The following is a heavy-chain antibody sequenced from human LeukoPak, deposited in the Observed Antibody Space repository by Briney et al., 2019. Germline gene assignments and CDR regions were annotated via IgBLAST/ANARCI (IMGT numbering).Heavy chain of an antibody. CDR3: ARELELDY. Sequence: GRSLRLSCAASGFTFSSFEMNWVRQAPGKGLEWVSYISSSGSVIKYADSVKGRFTISRDNTKNSLYLQMDSLRGEDTAVYYCARELELDYWGQGTLVTVSS. D-gene: IGHD1-1*01. V-gene: IGHV3-48*03. CDR2: ISSSGSVI. J-gene: IGHJ4*02. CDR1: GFTFSSFE.